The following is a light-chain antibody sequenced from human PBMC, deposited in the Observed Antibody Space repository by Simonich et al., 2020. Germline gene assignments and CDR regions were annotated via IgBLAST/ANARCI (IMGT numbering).Light chain of an antibody. V-gene: IGKV3D-20*01. CDR1: QSVSSSY. CDR2: DAS. J-gene: IGKJ5*01. CDR3: QQYYSTPIT. Sequence: EIVLTQSPGTLSLSPGERATLSCRASQSVSSSYLAWYQQKPGLAPRLLIYDASSRATGIPDRFSGSGSGTDFTLTISRLEPEDVAVYYCQQYYSTPITFGQGTRLEIK.